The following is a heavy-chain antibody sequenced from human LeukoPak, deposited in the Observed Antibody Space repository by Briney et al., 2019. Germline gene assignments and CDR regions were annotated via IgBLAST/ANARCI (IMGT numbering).Heavy chain of an antibody. J-gene: IGHJ4*02. CDR3: AKGRKLTGTSPTYFDY. CDR2: ISYDGSNK. D-gene: IGHD1-7*01. CDR1: GFTFSSYG. V-gene: IGHV3-30*18. Sequence: GGSLRLSFAAPGFTFSSYGMPWVRQAPAKGLEGGAVISYDGSNKYYADSVKGRFTISRDNSKNTLYLQMNSLRAEDTAVYYCAKGRKLTGTSPTYFDYWGQGTLVTVSS.